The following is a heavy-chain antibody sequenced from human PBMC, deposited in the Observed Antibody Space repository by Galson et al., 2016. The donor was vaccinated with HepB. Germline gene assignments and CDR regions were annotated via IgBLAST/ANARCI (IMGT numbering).Heavy chain of an antibody. V-gene: IGHV3-30*18. CDR3: AKRHEYCPPVGCSVDY. J-gene: IGHJ4*02. CDR2: DSMDGRRK. CDR1: GFTFNNYG. D-gene: IGHD2/OR15-2a*01. Sequence: SLRLSCAASGFTFNNYGMTWVRQAPGKGLEWVAADSMDGRRKFYADSVKGRFTISRDNSNNILFLQMSSLRADDTAVYFCAKRHEYCPPVGCSVDYWGQGTLVSVSS.